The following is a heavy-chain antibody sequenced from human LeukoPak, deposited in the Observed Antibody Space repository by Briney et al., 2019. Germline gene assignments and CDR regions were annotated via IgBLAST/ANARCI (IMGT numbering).Heavy chain of an antibody. Sequence: SETLSLTCTVSGGSFRTYYWSWIRWPPGKGLEWIGYIYYSGSTNYNPSLKSRVTISVDTSKNQFSLKLSSVTAADTAVYYCARAVDIVVVVAAMPWYFDLWGRGTLVTVSS. CDR2: IYYSGST. CDR1: GGSFRTYY. J-gene: IGHJ2*01. D-gene: IGHD2-15*01. V-gene: IGHV4-59*01. CDR3: ARAVDIVVVVAAMPWYFDL.